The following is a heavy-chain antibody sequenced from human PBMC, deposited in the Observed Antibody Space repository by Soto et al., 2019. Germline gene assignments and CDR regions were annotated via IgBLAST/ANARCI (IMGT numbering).Heavy chain of an antibody. CDR3: AKGIDGAVMDMN. CDR1: GFTFRRDG. J-gene: IGHJ4*02. V-gene: IGHV3-33*06. CDR2: IWFDGSKK. D-gene: IGHD3-16*01. Sequence: QVQLVESGGCVVQPGRSLRLSCAASGFTFRRDGMHWVRQAPGKRLEWVAVIWFDGSKKYHADSVKGRFTISRDNSKNTLYRQMNSLRAEDTAVYYCAKGIDGAVMDMNWGQGTLVTVSS.